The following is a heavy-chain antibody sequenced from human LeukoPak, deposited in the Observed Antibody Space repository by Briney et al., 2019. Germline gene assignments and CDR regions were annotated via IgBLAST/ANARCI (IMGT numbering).Heavy chain of an antibody. V-gene: IGHV3-53*05. CDR2: IYSGGST. Sequence: GGSLRLSCAASGFTVSSNYMSWVRQAPGKGLEWVSVIYSGGSTYYADSVKGRFTISRDNSKNTLYLQMNSLRAEDTAVYYCARDSEGWFGELIGNWFDPWGQGTLVTVSS. D-gene: IGHD3-10*01. CDR1: GFTVSSNY. CDR3: ARDSEGWFGELIGNWFDP. J-gene: IGHJ5*02.